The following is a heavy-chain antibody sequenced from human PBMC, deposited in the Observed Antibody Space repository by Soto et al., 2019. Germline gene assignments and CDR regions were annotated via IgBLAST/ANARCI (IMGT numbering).Heavy chain of an antibody. CDR1: GLTFGSYS. D-gene: IGHD3-16*01. CDR2: ISSSSSYI. CDR3: ARDGREWGYYYDYVWGSYXXXNWXDX. J-gene: IGHJ5*02. Sequence: GGSLILSCAASGLTFGSYSMNWVRQPPGKGLEWVSSISSSSSYIYYADSVKGRFTISRENAKNSLYLQMNSLRAEDTAVYYCARDGREWGYYYDYVWGSYXXXNWXDXWXXGTLVTVSS. V-gene: IGHV3-21*01.